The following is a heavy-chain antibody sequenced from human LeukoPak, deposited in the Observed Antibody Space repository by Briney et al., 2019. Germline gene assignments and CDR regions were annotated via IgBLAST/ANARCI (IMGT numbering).Heavy chain of an antibody. J-gene: IGHJ4*02. V-gene: IGHV4-34*01. CDR3: ARGRGYSYGYGRIDY. CDR2: INHSGST. CDR1: SGSFSGYY. Sequence: SETLSLTCAVYSGSFSGYYWSWIRQPPGKGLEWIGEINHSGSTNYNPSLKSRVTISVGTSKNQFSLKLSSVTAADTAVYYCARGRGYSYGYGRIDYWGQGTLVTVSS. D-gene: IGHD5-18*01.